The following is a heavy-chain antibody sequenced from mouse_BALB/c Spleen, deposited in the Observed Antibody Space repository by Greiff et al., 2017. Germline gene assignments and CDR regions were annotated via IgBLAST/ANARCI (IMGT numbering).Heavy chain of an antibody. V-gene: IGHV3-2*02. Sequence: EVKLMESGPGLVKPSQSLSLTCTVTGYSITSDYAWNWIRQFPGNKLEWMGYISYSGSTSYNPSLKSRISITRDTSKNQFFLQLNSVTTEDTATYYCARDPYGSSYAFDYWGQGTTLTVSS. D-gene: IGHD1-1*01. CDR1: GYSITSDYA. J-gene: IGHJ2*01. CDR2: ISYSGST. CDR3: ARDPYGSSYAFDY.